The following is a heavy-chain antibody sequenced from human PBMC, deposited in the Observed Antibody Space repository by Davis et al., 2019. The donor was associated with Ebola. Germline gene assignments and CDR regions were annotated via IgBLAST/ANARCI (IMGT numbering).Heavy chain of an antibody. Sequence: GESLKISCAASGFTFSSYDMHWVRQATGKRLEWVSAIGTAGDTYYPGSVKGRFTISRANAKSSLYLQMNSLRAEDTAVYYCARDLEGRWLQLGGIDYWGQGTLVTVSS. CDR1: GFTFSSYD. CDR2: IGTAGDT. D-gene: IGHD5-24*01. J-gene: IGHJ4*02. CDR3: ARDLEGRWLQLGGIDY. V-gene: IGHV3-13*01.